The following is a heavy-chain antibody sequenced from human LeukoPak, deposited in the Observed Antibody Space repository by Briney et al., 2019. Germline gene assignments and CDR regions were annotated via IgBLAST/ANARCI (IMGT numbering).Heavy chain of an antibody. CDR1: GFTFSNYG. D-gene: IGHD2-15*01. CDR2: ISYDGTNK. V-gene: IGHV3-30*18. CDR3: AKELRGYSNFDF. J-gene: IGHJ4*02. Sequence: HPGGSLRLSCAASGFTFSNYGMHWVRQAPGKGREWVAVISYDGTNKYYADSMKGRFTISRDDSKNTLFLQMNSLRAEGTAVYYCAKELRGYSNFDFWGQGTLVTVSS.